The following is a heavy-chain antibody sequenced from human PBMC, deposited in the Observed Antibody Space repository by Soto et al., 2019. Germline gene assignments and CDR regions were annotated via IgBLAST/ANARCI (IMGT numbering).Heavy chain of an antibody. Sequence: ASVKVSCKASGYTFTSYGISWVRQAPGQGLEWMGWISAYNGNTNYAQKLQGRVTMTTDTSTSTAYMELRSLRSDDTAVYYCARDGAYGSGSYYAFDIWGQGTMVTVSS. CDR1: GYTFTSYG. CDR2: ISAYNGNT. V-gene: IGHV1-18*01. D-gene: IGHD3-10*01. CDR3: ARDGAYGSGSYYAFDI. J-gene: IGHJ3*02.